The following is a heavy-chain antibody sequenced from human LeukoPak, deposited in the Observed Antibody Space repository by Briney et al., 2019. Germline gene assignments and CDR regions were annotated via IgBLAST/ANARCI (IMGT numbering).Heavy chain of an antibody. J-gene: IGHJ4*02. CDR3: ARGRSPYYYGSGSYGYYFDY. Sequence: SETLSLTCAVYGGSFSGYYWSWIRQPPGKGLERIGEINHSGSTNYNPSLKSRVTISVDTSKNQFSLKLSSVTAADAAVYYCARGRSPYYYGSGSYGYYFDYWGQGTLVTVSS. D-gene: IGHD3-10*01. CDR1: GGSFSGYY. V-gene: IGHV4-34*01. CDR2: INHSGST.